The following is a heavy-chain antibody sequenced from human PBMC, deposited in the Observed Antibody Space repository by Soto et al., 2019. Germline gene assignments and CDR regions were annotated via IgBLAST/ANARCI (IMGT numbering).Heavy chain of an antibody. CDR3: VRTSLVVAAATREDY. D-gene: IGHD2-15*01. V-gene: IGHV3-74*01. J-gene: IGHJ4*02. CDR1: GFTFSSYW. Sequence: EVQLVESGGGLVQPGGSLRLSCAASGFTFSSYWMHWVRQAPGKGLVWVSRITSDGSSTSYADSVKGRFTISRDNAKNKLDLQMNSLRAEDTAVYYCVRTSLVVAAATREDYWGQGTLVTVSS. CDR2: ITSDGSST.